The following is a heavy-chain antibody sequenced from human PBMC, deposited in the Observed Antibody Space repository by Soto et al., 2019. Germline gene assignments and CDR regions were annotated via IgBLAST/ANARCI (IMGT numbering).Heavy chain of an antibody. D-gene: IGHD5-12*01. J-gene: IGHJ4*02. CDR3: ARVGDIVATIDY. Sequence: SETLSLTCTVSGGSISSGDYYWSWIRQPPGKGLEWIGYIYYSGSTYYNPSLKSRVTISVDTSKNQFSLKLSSVTAADTAVYYCARVGDIVATIDYWGQGTLVTVSS. V-gene: IGHV4-30-4*01. CDR2: IYYSGST. CDR1: GGSISSGDYY.